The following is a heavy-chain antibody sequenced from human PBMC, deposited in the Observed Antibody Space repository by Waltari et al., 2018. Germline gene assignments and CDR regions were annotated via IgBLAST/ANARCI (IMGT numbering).Heavy chain of an antibody. Sequence: QVQLQESGPGLVKPSQTLSITCTVSGGSISSGDYYWSWIRQPPGKDLEWNVYIYYSWNTYSNPSLKSRVTISVDTSKNQFSLKLSSVTAADTAVYYCARRTGTPGPNYFDYWGQGTLVTVSS. D-gene: IGHD1-1*01. CDR3: ARRTGTPGPNYFDY. CDR2: IYYSWNT. CDR1: GGSISSGDYY. V-gene: IGHV4-30-4*08. J-gene: IGHJ4*02.